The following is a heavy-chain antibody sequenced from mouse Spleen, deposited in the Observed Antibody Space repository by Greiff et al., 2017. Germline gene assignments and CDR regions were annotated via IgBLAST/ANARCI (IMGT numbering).Heavy chain of an antibody. D-gene: IGHD3-2*01. CDR2: IYPGDGDT. CDR1: GYAFSSSW. J-gene: IGHJ3*01. V-gene: IGHV1-82*01. CDR3: AIGRTARATSFAY. Sequence: VQLQQSGPELVKPGASVKISCKASGYAFSSSWMNWVKQRPGKGLEWIGRIYPGDGDTNYNGKFKGKATLTADKSSSTAYMQLSSLTSEDSAVYFCAIGRTARATSFAYWGQGTLVTVSA.